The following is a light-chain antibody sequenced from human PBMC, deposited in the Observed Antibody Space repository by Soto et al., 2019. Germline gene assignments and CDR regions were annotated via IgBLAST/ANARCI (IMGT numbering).Light chain of an antibody. V-gene: IGKV2-30*01. J-gene: IGKJ1*01. Sequence: DVVMTQSPLSLSVTLGQPASISCRSSQSLLYSDGNTYLNWFQQRPGQSPRRLIYKVSNRDSGVPDRFSGSGSGSDFTLKISRVGAEDVGVYSCMQGVYWPPGRAFGQGAKVEIK. CDR1: QSLLYSDGNTY. CDR3: MQGVYWPPGRA. CDR2: KVS.